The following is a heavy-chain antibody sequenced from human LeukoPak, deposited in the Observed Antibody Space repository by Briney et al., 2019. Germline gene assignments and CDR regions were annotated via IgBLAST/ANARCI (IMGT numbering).Heavy chain of an antibody. CDR2: IYYSGSS. J-gene: IGHJ4*02. D-gene: IGHD4-17*01. Sequence: SETLSLTCTVSGGSISSSSHYWGWFRQPPGKGLEWIGYIYYSGSSLCNPSLKSRVTMSVDTSKNQFSLRLNSVNAADTAVYYCARGPTVTTDYWGQGTLVTVSS. CDR3: ARGPTVTTDY. V-gene: IGHV4-39*01. CDR1: GGSISSSSHY.